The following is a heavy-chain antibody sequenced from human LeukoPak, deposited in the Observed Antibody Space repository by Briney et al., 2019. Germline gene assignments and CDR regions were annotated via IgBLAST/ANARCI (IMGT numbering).Heavy chain of an antibody. Sequence: GGPLRLSCAASGFTFSSYAMSSVRQAPGKGLEWVSSISGSGDTTYNADSVKGRFTISRDKSKNTLYLQMNSLRAEDTAVYYCAKRRFDCSGGSCYWIDHWGQGTLVTVSS. J-gene: IGHJ5*02. D-gene: IGHD2-15*01. CDR2: ISGSGDTT. V-gene: IGHV3-23*01. CDR1: GFTFSSYA. CDR3: AKRRFDCSGGSCYWIDH.